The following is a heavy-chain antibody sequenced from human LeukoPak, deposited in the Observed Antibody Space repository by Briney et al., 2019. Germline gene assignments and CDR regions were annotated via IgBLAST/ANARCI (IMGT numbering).Heavy chain of an antibody. CDR3: ARSRGISPVDFDY. CDR2: IDWDDDK. CDR1: GFSLSTSGMC. J-gene: IGHJ4*02. D-gene: IGHD3-16*01. Sequence: SGPALAKPTQTLTLSRTFSGFSLSTSGMCGSWIRQPPGKALEWLASIDWDDDKYYSSSLTTRLTISKDTSKNPVVLTMTKLDPVDTATYYCARSRGISPVDFDYWGQGTLVTVSS. V-gene: IGHV2-70*11.